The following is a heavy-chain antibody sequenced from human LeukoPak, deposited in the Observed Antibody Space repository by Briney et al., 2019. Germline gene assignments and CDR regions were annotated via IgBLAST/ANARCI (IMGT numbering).Heavy chain of an antibody. D-gene: IGHD5-24*01. V-gene: IGHV1-2*02. CDR1: GFVFTGYY. Sequence: GASVKVSCKTSGFVFTGYYIHWVRQAPGQGLEWMGCINPDSGGTNYAQKFQGRVTLTRDTSITTAYMELSSLRSDDTAVYFCARDDVGDGRIGWGQGTLVIVSS. CDR2: INPDSGGT. J-gene: IGHJ4*02. CDR3: ARDDVGDGRIG.